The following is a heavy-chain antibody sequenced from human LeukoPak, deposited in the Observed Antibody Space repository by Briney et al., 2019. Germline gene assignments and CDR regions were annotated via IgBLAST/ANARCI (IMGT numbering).Heavy chain of an antibody. D-gene: IGHD3-10*01. CDR3: ARVILWFGEPANFDY. V-gene: IGHV3-48*01. CDR1: GFTFSSYS. J-gene: IGHJ4*02. CDR2: ISSSSSTI. Sequence: GGSLRLSCAASGFTFSSYSMNWVRQAPGKGLEWVPYISSSSSTIYYADSVKGRFTISRDNAKNSLYLQMNSLRAEDTAVYYCARVILWFGEPANFDYWGQGTLVTVSS.